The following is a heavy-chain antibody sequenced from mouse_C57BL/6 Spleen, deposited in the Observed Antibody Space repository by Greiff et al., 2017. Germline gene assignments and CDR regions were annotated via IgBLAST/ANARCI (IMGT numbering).Heavy chain of an antibody. CDR3: YRVDYYDSNPFDY. CDR2: IYPGDGDT. J-gene: IGHJ2*01. Sequence: VQLQQSGPELVKPGASVKISCKASGYAFSSSWMNWVKQRHGKGLEWIGRIYPGDGDTNYNEKFKGKATVTADKSSSTAYLQLSSLTSEDYAVYFCYRVDYYDSNPFDYWGQGTTLTVSS. V-gene: IGHV1-82*01. CDR1: GYAFSSSW. D-gene: IGHD1-1*01.